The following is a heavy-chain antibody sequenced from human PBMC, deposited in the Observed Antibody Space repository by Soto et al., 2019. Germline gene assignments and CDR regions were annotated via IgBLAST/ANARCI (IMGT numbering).Heavy chain of an antibody. Sequence: SETLSLTCAVYGGSFSGYYWSWIRQPPGKGLEWIGEINHSGSTNYNPSLKSRVTISVDTSKNQFSLKLSSVTAADTAVYYWARGRCYYGSGSPRCLIPGGSYYYYYYMDVWGKGTTVTVSS. CDR1: GGSFSGYY. V-gene: IGHV4-34*01. CDR2: INHSGST. J-gene: IGHJ6*03. D-gene: IGHD3-10*01. CDR3: ARGRCYYGSGSPRCLIPGGSYYYYYYMDV.